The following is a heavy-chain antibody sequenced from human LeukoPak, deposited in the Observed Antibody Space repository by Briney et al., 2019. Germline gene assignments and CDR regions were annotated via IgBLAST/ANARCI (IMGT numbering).Heavy chain of an antibody. V-gene: IGHV3-15*01. CDR3: TTDSLLWFGELSSFDY. Sequence: GALSLSLAASGFPFSNAWMSWVRPAPGKGVEWVGRIKSKTDGGTTDYAAPVKGRFTISRDDSKNTLYLQMNSLKTEDTAVYYCTTDSLLWFGELSSFDYWGQGTLVTVSS. D-gene: IGHD3-10*01. J-gene: IGHJ4*02. CDR1: GFPFSNAW. CDR2: IKSKTDGGTT.